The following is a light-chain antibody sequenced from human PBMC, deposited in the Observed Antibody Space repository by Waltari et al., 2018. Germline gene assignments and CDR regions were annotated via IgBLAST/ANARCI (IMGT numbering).Light chain of an antibody. CDR3: QSYDIGLSGRWV. J-gene: IGLJ3*02. V-gene: IGLV1-40*01. CDR2: GNT. CDR1: SPNIGAGYD. Sequence: QSVLTQPPSVSGAPGQRVTISCTWSSPNIGAGYDIHWYQQLPGAAPKLLIYGNTTLPSGVPARFSGSKSASAASLAITGLRAEDEADYYCQSYDIGLSGRWVFGGGTKLTVL.